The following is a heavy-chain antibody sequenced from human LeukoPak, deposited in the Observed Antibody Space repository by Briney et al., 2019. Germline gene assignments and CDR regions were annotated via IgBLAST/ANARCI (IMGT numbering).Heavy chain of an antibody. CDR3: ARRLWAYCGGDCYAQFFDP. V-gene: IGHV1-46*01. CDR1: GYTFTSYY. CDR2: INPSGGST. J-gene: IGHJ5*02. D-gene: IGHD2-21*02. Sequence: ASVKVSCKASGYTFTSYYMHWVRQAPGQGLEWMGIINPSGGSTSYAQKFQGRVTMTRDTSTSTVYMELSSLRSEDTAVYYCARRLWAYCGGDCYAQFFDPWGQGTLVTVSS.